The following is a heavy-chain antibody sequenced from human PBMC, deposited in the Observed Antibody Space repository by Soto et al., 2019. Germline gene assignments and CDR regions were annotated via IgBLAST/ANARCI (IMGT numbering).Heavy chain of an antibody. D-gene: IGHD3-22*01. CDR3: ARGLPSYYYDSSGYSDAFDI. CDR2: IIPILGIA. CDR1: GYTFPGYY. V-gene: IGHV1-69*04. Sequence: ASVKVSCKASGYTFPGYYMHWVRQAPGQGLEWMGRIIPILGIANYAQKFQGRVTITADKSTSTAYMELSSLRSEDTAVYYCARGLPSYYYDSSGYSDAFDIWGQGTMVTVSS. J-gene: IGHJ3*02.